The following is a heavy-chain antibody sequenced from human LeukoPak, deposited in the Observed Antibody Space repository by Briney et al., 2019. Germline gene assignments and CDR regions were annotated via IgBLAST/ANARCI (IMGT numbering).Heavy chain of an antibody. J-gene: IGHJ4*02. D-gene: IGHD6-13*01. CDR1: GFTFSSYA. CDR2: ISYDGSNK. V-gene: IGHV3-30-3*01. Sequence: GGSLRLSCAASGFTFSSYAMHWVRQAPGKGLEWVAVISYDGSNKYYADSVKGRFTISRDNSKNTLYLQMNSLRAEDTAVYYCARERAAEGPKAFDYWGQGTLVTVSS. CDR3: ARERAAEGPKAFDY.